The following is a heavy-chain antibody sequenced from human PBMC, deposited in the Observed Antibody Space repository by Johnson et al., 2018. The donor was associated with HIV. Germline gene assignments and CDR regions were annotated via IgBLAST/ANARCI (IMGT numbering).Heavy chain of an antibody. J-gene: IGHJ3*02. CDR2: IGSAGDT. D-gene: IGHD2-21*01. CDR3: ASCGGTVDDAFDI. V-gene: IGHV3-13*01. Sequence: EVQLVESGGVAVQPGGSLRLSCAASGFSFADYAMHWVRQAPGKGLEWVSAIGSAGDTYYPDSVKGRFTISRENAKNSFYLQMNSLRAEDTALYYCASCGGTVDDAFDIWGQGTMVTVSS. CDR1: GFSFADYA.